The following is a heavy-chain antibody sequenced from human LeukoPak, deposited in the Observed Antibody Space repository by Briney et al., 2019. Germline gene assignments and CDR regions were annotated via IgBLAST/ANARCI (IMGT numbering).Heavy chain of an antibody. CDR1: GYSISSGYY. CDR2: IYYSGST. CDR3: ARHRSRYCSSTSCYADYSVDY. Sequence: SETLSLTCAVSGYSISSGYYWGWIRQPPGKGLEWIGSIYYSGSTYYNPSLKSRVTISVDTSKNQFSLKLSSVTAANTAVYYCARHRSRYCSSTSCYADYSVDYWGQGTLVTVSS. J-gene: IGHJ4*02. V-gene: IGHV4-38-2*01. D-gene: IGHD2-2*01.